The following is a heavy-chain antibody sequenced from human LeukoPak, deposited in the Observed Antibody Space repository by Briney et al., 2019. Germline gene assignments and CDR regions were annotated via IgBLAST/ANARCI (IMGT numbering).Heavy chain of an antibody. Sequence: ASVKVSCKASGYTFTSYGISWVRQAPGQGLEWMGWISAYNGNTNYAQKLQGRVTMTTDTSTSTAYMELRSLRSDDTAVYYCARVGPYCSSTSCYRLFDYRGQGTLVTVSS. CDR2: ISAYNGNT. D-gene: IGHD2-2*01. CDR1: GYTFTSYG. V-gene: IGHV1-18*04. J-gene: IGHJ4*02. CDR3: ARVGPYCSSTSCYRLFDY.